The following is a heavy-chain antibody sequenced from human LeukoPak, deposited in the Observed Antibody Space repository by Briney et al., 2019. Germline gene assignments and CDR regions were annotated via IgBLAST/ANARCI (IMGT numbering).Heavy chain of an antibody. J-gene: IGHJ4*02. CDR1: GYSISNGYY. Sequence: SETLSLTCTVSGYSISNGYYWGWIRQPPGKGLEWIGSIYHSGSTYYNPSLKSRVTISVDKSKNQFSLKLSSVTAADTAVYYCARDIMTSQNRWGQGTLVTVSS. CDR2: IYHSGST. CDR3: ARDIMTSQNR. V-gene: IGHV4-38-2*02. D-gene: IGHD1-14*01.